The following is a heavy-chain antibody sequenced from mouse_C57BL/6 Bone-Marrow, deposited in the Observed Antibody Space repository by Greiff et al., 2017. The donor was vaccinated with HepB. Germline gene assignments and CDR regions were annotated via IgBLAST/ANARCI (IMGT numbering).Heavy chain of an antibody. CDR1: GFTFTDYY. CDR2: IRNQANGYTT. Sequence: EVKLLESGGGLVQPGGSLSLSCAASGFTFTDYYMSWVHQPPGKALEWLGFIRNQANGYTTDYSSSVKVRFTISRVNSQSILYLQMNALGAEDSATYYCARQLRPTHWGQGTLVTVSA. V-gene: IGHV7-3*01. CDR3: ARQLRPTH. J-gene: IGHJ3*01. D-gene: IGHD1-2*01.